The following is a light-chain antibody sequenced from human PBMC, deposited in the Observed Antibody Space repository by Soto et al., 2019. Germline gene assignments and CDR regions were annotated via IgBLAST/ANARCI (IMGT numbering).Light chain of an antibody. CDR1: SSNIGAGYD. J-gene: IGLJ2*01. CDR2: GNS. V-gene: IGLV1-40*01. Sequence: QSVLTQPPSVSGDPGQRVTISCTGRSSNIGAGYDVHWYQQLPGTAPKLLIYGNSNRPSGVPDRFSGSKSGTSASLAITGLQAEDEADYYCQSYDSSLVFGGGTKLTVL. CDR3: QSYDSSLV.